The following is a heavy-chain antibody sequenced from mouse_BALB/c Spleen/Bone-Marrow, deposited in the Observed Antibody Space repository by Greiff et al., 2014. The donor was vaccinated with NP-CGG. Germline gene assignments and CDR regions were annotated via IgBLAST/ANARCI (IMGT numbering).Heavy chain of an antibody. CDR1: GFNIKDTY. CDR3: AQGYDWAMDY. D-gene: IGHD2-14*01. Sequence: EVKLEESGAELVKPGASVKLSCTASGFNIKDTYIHWVKQRPEQGLEWIGRIDPANGNTKYDPKFQGKATITTDTSSNTAYLQLSSLTSEDTAVYYCAQGYDWAMDYWGQGTSVTVS. J-gene: IGHJ4*01. V-gene: IGHV14-3*02. CDR2: IDPANGNT.